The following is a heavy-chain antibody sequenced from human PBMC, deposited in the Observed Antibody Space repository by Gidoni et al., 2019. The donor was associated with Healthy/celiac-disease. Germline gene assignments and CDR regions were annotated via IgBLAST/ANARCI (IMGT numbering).Heavy chain of an antibody. CDR3: ASRYYYGSGSSNWFDP. CDR2: INHSGST. CDR1: GGSFSGYY. J-gene: IGHJ5*02. Sequence: VQLQQWGAGLLKPSETLSLTCAVYGGSFSGYYWNWIRQPPGKGLEWIGKINHSGSTNYNPCLKSRVNISVDTSKNQFSLKLSSVTAADTAVYYCASRYYYGSGSSNWFDPWGQGTLVTVSS. V-gene: IGHV4-34*01. D-gene: IGHD3-10*01.